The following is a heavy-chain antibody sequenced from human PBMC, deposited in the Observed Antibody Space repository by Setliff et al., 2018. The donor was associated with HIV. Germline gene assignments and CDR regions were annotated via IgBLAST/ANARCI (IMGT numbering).Heavy chain of an antibody. Sequence: PSETLSLTCTVSGDSISSAAYYWSWIRQPPGKGLEWIGSIYHSGSTYYNPSLKRRVTISLDTSKNQCSLKLNSVTAPATALYYCARDQSRWYLYYFDNWGPGTLVTVSS. J-gene: IGHJ4*02. D-gene: IGHD6-13*01. CDR3: ARDQSRWYLYYFDN. CDR1: GDSISSAAYY. CDR2: IYHSGST. V-gene: IGHV4-38-2*02.